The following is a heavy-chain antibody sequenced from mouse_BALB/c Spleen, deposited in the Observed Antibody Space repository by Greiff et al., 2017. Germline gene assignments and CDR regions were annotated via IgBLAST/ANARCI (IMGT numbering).Heavy chain of an antibody. CDR2: INPSSGYT. Sequence: QVQLKQSGAELARPGASVKMSCKASGYTFTNYTMHWVKQRPGQGLEWIGYINPSSGYTNYNQKFKDKATLTADKSSSTAYMQLSSLTSEDSAVYYCARRGYGSSLFDYWGQGTTLTVSS. J-gene: IGHJ2*01. V-gene: IGHV1-4*01. CDR3: ARRGYGSSLFDY. D-gene: IGHD1-1*01. CDR1: GYTFTNYT.